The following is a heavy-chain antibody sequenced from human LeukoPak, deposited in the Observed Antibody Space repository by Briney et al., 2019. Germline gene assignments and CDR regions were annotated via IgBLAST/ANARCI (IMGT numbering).Heavy chain of an antibody. V-gene: IGHV3-11*01. D-gene: IGHD6-19*01. CDR3: ANGIEVYYYHYYGMDV. CDR1: GFTFSDYY. Sequence: PGGSLRLSCAASGFTFSDYYMSWIRQAPGKGLEWVSYISSSGSTIYYADSVKGRFTISRDNAKNSLYLQMNSLRAEDTAVYYCANGIEVYYYHYYGMDVWGQGTTVTVSS. J-gene: IGHJ6*02. CDR2: ISSSGSTI.